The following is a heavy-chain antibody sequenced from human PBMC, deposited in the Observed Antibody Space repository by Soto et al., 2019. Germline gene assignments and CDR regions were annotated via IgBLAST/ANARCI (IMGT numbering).Heavy chain of an antibody. V-gene: IGHV1-3*01. CDR1: GYTYISYS. CDR3: ARVSGYYLPDY. D-gene: IGHD5-12*01. Sequence: ASVKVSCKASGYTYISYSMHWVRQAPGQRLEWMGWINVGNGNTKYSQNFQGRVTINQDTSASTAYMELSSLTSEDTAVYYCARVSGYYLPDYWGQGTLVTVSS. CDR2: INVGNGNT. J-gene: IGHJ4*02.